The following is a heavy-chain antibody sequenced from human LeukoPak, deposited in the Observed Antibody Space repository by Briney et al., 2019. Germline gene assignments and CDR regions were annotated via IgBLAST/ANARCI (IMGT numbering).Heavy chain of an antibody. J-gene: IGHJ4*02. V-gene: IGHV4-39*01. CDR1: GGSISSSSYY. CDR2: IHYSGST. D-gene: IGHD6-13*01. CDR3: ARQRGQQLAQYYFDY. Sequence: SETLSLTCTVSGGSISSSSYYWGWIRQPPGKGLEWIGSIHYSGSTYYNPSLKSRVTISVDTSKNQFSLKLSSVTAADTAVYYCARQRGQQLAQYYFDYWGRGTLVTVSS.